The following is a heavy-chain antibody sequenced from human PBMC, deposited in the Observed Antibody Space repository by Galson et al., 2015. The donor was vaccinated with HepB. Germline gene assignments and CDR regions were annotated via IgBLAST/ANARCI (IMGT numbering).Heavy chain of an antibody. Sequence: SLRLSCAASGFTFSSYWMHWVRQAPGKGLVWVSRINSDGSSTSYADSVKGRFTISRDNAKNTLYLQMNSLRAEDTAVYYCASSSWNVPYYFDYWGQGTLVTVSS. J-gene: IGHJ4*02. CDR2: INSDGSST. CDR3: ASSSWNVPYYFDY. CDR1: GFTFSSYW. D-gene: IGHD6-13*01. V-gene: IGHV3-74*01.